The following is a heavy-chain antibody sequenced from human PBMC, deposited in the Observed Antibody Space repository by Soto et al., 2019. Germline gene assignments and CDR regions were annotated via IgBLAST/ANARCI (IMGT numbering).Heavy chain of an antibody. CDR2: INAGNGNT. Sequence: ASVKFSCKASGYTFTSYAMHWVRQAPGQRLEWMGWINAGNGNTKYSQKFQGRVTITRDTSASTAYMELSSLRSEDTAVYYCVHSSGYYSFDYWGQGTLVTVSS. V-gene: IGHV1-3*01. D-gene: IGHD3-22*01. CDR1: GYTFTSYA. CDR3: VHSSGYYSFDY. J-gene: IGHJ4*02.